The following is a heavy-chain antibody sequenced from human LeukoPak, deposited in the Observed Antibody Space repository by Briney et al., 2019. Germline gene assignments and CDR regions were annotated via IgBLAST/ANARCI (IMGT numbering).Heavy chain of an antibody. D-gene: IGHD2-2*01. CDR3: AKDRGVGYCSSTSCYNWFDP. CDR1: GFTSSSYA. V-gene: IGHV3-23*01. J-gene: IGHJ5*02. CDR2: ISGSGGST. Sequence: GGSLRLSCAASGFTSSSYAMSWVRQAPGKGLEWVSAISGSGGSTYYADSVKGRFTISRDNSKNTLYLQMNSLRAEDTAVYYCAKDRGVGYCSSTSCYNWFDPWGQGTLVTVSS.